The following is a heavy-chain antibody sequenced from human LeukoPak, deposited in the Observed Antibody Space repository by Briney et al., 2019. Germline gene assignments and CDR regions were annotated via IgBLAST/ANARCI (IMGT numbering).Heavy chain of an antibody. CDR3: ASTHYYYYMDV. V-gene: IGHV3-20*04. Sequence: GGSLRLSCAASGFTFDDYGMSWVRQAPGKGLGWVSGINWNGGSTGYADSVKGRFTISRDNAKNSLYLQMNSLRVEDTALYYCASTHYYYYMDVWGKGTTVTVSS. J-gene: IGHJ6*03. CDR1: GFTFDDYG. CDR2: INWNGGST.